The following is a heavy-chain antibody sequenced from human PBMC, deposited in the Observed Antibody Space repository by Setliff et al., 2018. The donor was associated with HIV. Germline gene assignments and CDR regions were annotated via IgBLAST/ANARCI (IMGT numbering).Heavy chain of an antibody. CDR3: ARDGGGSGWSLGEFDF. Sequence: PSETLSLTCTVSGGSIRTGNYYWNWIRQPAGKGLEWIGHIHTTGSITYNPSLRSRVTISLDTSKNQVSLSLASVTAADTAVYYCARDGGGSGWSLGEFDFWGQGTLVTVSS. V-gene: IGHV4-61*09. J-gene: IGHJ4*02. CDR1: GGSIRTGNYY. CDR2: IHTTGSI. D-gene: IGHD6-19*01.